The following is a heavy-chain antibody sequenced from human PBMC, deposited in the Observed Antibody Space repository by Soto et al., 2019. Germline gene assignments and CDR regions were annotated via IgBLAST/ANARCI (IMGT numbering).Heavy chain of an antibody. D-gene: IGHD3-10*01. CDR2: IFWDDDK. Sequence: SGPTLVNPTQTLTLTCTFSGFSLSTSGVGVGWIRQPPGKALEWLALIFWDDDKRYSPSLKSRLTVTADTSKNQVVLTMTNLDPVDTATYYCAQGVNAHGGGPDAFAVWGQGTMVTVSS. J-gene: IGHJ3*01. CDR3: AQGVNAHGGGPDAFAV. V-gene: IGHV2-5*02. CDR1: GFSLSTSGVG.